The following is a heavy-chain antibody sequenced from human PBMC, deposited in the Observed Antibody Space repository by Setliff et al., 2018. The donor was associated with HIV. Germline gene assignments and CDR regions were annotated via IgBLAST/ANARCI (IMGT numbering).Heavy chain of an antibody. D-gene: IGHD3-10*01. V-gene: IGHV4-4*09. CDR3: ATDRGNFGWVRGKYFEY. CDR2: IYSTDTT. J-gene: IGHJ4*02. CDR1: AVSIGGYY. Sequence: SETLSLTCTVSAVSIGGYYWSWIRQSPGKGLEWIGSIYSTDTTNHNPSLESRVTISVDKSKNQFSLRLNSVTAADTAVYYCATDRGNFGWVRGKYFEYWGRGALVIVSS.